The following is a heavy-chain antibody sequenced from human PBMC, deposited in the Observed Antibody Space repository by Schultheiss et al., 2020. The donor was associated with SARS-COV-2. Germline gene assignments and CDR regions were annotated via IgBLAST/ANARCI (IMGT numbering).Heavy chain of an antibody. CDR2: IYYSGST. V-gene: IGHV4-38-2*01. D-gene: IGHD6-19*01. J-gene: IGHJ4*02. Sequence: SETLSLTCAVSGYSISSGYYWSWIRQPPGKGLEWIGSIYYSGSTYYNPSLKSRVTISVDTSKNQFSLKLSSVTAADTAVYYCARGRQWLATLDYWGQGTLVTVSS. CDR1: GYSISSGYY. CDR3: ARGRQWLATLDY.